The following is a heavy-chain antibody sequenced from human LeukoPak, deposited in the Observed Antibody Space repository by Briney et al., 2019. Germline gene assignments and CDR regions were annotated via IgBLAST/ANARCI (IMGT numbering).Heavy chain of an antibody. J-gene: IGHJ4*02. CDR2: INPKSGGT. CDR3: ARWGLTAGPYGYNSQY. Sequence: ASVKVSCKASGYTSSGYYMHWVRQAPGQGLEWMGWINPKSGGTNYAQKFQGRATMTRDTSISTAHMELSRLRSDDTAVYYCARWGLTAGPYGYNSQYWGQGTLVTVSS. CDR1: GYTSSGYY. D-gene: IGHD5-24*01. V-gene: IGHV1-2*02.